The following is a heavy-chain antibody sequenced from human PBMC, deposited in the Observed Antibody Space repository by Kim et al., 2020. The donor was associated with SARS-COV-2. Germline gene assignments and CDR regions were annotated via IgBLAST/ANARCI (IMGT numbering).Heavy chain of an antibody. CDR2: IYPGDSDT. J-gene: IGHJ6*02. D-gene: IGHD3-16*01. V-gene: IGHV5-51*01. CDR3: ARQGGEANYYYYYGMDV. CDR1: GYSFTSYW. Sequence: GESLKISCKGSGYSFTSYWIGWVRQMPGKGLEWMGIIYPGDSDTRYSPSFQGQVTISADKSISTAYLQWSSLKASDTAMYYCARQGGEANYYYYYGMDVWGQGTTVTVSS.